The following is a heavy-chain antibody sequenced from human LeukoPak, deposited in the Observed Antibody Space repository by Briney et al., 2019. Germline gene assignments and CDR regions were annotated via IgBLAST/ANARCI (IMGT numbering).Heavy chain of an antibody. D-gene: IGHD2-8*01. CDR1: GFTFSAYA. CDR2: IYSGGSGGST. CDR3: ASGLPPGVIDY. V-gene: IGHV3-23*01. Sequence: PGGSLRLSCEASGFTFSAYAMTWVRQAPGKGLEWVSVIYSGGSGGSTYYADSVKGRFTISRDNSKNTLYLQMNSLRAEDTAVYYCASGLPPGVIDYWGQGTLVTVSS. J-gene: IGHJ4*02.